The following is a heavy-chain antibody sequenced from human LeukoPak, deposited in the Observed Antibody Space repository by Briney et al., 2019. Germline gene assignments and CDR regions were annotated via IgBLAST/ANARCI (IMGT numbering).Heavy chain of an antibody. CDR3: ARRIFDRTGEWVFDY. J-gene: IGHJ4*02. Sequence: SETLSLTCAVYGGSFNDYYWSWIRQPPGKGLEWIGEINHNANSNYNPSLKSRVTISVDTFMNQFSLKVKSVTAADTAIYYCARRIFDRTGEWVFDYWGQGTLVTVSS. V-gene: IGHV4-34*01. CDR1: GGSFNDYY. D-gene: IGHD3-3*01. CDR2: INHNANS.